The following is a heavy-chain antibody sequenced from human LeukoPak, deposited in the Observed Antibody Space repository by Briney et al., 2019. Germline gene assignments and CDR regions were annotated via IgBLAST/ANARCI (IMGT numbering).Heavy chain of an antibody. CDR1: GFIFSSYA. CDR2: VSGSGGST. V-gene: IGHV3-23*01. CDR3: AREGVYAPFYYYYGMDV. J-gene: IGHJ6*02. Sequence: GGSLRLSCAGSGFIFSSYAMGWVRQSPGKGLEWVSSVSGSGGSTYYADSVKGRFTISRDNSRNTLYLQMNSLRAEDTAVYYCAREGVYAPFYYYYGMDVWGQGTTVTVSS. D-gene: IGHD2-8*01.